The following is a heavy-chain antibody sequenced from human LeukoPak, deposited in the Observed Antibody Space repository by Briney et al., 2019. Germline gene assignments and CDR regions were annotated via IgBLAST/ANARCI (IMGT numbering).Heavy chain of an antibody. Sequence: PGGSLRLSCAASGFTVSTNYMNWVRQAPGKGLEWVSIIYSGGSTNYADSVKGRFTISRDNSKNTLYLQMNSLRAEDTALYYCAKDGDGDYYYYMDVWGKGTTVTVSS. CDR3: AKDGDGDYYYYMDV. J-gene: IGHJ6*03. V-gene: IGHV3-53*01. CDR2: IYSGGST. CDR1: GFTVSTNY. D-gene: IGHD2-21*02.